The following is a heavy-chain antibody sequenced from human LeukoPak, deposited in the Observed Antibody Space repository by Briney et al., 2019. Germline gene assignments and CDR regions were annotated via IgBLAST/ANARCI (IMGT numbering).Heavy chain of an antibody. CDR1: GGSISSYY. D-gene: IGHD5-24*01. J-gene: IGHJ4*02. Sequence: SETLSLTCTVSGGSISSYYWSWIRQPPGKGLEWIGYIYYSGSTNYNPSLKSRVTISVDTSKNQFSLKLSSVTAADTAVYYCARHSDGYNYGGFDYWGQGTLVTVSS. V-gene: IGHV4-59*08. CDR3: ARHSDGYNYGGFDY. CDR2: IYYSGST.